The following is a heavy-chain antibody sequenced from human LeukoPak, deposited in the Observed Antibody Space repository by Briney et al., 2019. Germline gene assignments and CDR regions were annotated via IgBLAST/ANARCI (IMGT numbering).Heavy chain of an antibody. J-gene: IGHJ4*02. Sequence: ASVKVSCKASGYTFTSNYIHWVRQAPGQGLEWLGMIYPRDGSTSYAQKFQGRVTVTRDTSTSTVHMELSGLRSEDTAVYYCARDQEGFDYWGQGTLVTVSS. V-gene: IGHV1-46*01. CDR3: ARDQEGFDY. CDR1: GYTFTSNY. CDR2: IYPRDGST.